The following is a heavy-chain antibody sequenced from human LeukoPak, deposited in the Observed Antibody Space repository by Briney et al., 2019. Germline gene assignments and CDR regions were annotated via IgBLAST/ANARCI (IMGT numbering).Heavy chain of an antibody. Sequence: GGSLRLSCAASGFTFSSYWMHWVRQVPGKGLVWVSRINSDGSTTNYADSVKGRFTISRDNAKNTLFLQMNSLRAEDTALYYCAGYYYDGSAYDYWGQGTLVTVPS. CDR2: INSDGSTT. D-gene: IGHD3-22*01. J-gene: IGHJ4*02. CDR3: AGYYYDGSAYDY. CDR1: GFTFSSYW. V-gene: IGHV3-74*01.